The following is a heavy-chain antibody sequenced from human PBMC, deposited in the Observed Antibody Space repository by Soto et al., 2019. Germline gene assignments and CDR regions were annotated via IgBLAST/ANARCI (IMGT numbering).Heavy chain of an antibody. CDR3: ARETTQISTIFGVVISYGMDV. CDR1: GGSISSYY. D-gene: IGHD3-3*01. J-gene: IGHJ6*02. Sequence: SETLSLTCTVSGGSISSYYWSWIRQPPGKGLEWIGYIYYSGSTNYNPSLKSRVTISVDTSKNQFSLKLSSVTAADTAVYYCARETTQISTIFGVVISYGMDVWGQGTTVTVSS. V-gene: IGHV4-59*01. CDR2: IYYSGST.